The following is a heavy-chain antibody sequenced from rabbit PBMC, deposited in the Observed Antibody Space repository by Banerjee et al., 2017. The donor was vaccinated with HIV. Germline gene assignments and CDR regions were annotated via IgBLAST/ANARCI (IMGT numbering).Heavy chain of an antibody. CDR3: ARSTSSGYAL. D-gene: IGHD1-1*01. CDR1: GIDFSTYG. Sequence: QEQLVESGGGLVTLGGSLKLSCKASGIDFSTYGISWVRQAPGKGLEWIAYIYPDYGTTDYATWVNGRFTISLDDAQNTVFLQMTSLTAADTATYFCARSTSSGYALWGPGTLVTVS. V-gene: IGHV1S47*01. J-gene: IGHJ4*01. CDR2: IYPDYGTT.